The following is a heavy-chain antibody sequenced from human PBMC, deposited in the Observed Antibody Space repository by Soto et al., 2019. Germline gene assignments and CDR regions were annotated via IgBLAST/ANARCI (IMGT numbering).Heavy chain of an antibody. J-gene: IGHJ6*02. CDR1: GGSISSGDYY. CDR2: IYYSGNT. Sequence: QVPLQESGPGLVKPSQTLSLTCTVSGGSISSGDYYWSWIRQPPGKGLEWIGYIYYSGNTYYNPSLRSRATISVDTSKNQFSLKLSSVTAADTAVYYCARALIQLWPHYYYGMDVWGQGTTVTVSS. CDR3: ARALIQLWPHYYYGMDV. D-gene: IGHD5-18*01. V-gene: IGHV4-30-4*01.